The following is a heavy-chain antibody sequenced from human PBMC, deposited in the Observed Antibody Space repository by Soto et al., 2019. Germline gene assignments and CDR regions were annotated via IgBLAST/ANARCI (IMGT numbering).Heavy chain of an antibody. CDR1: VGDLRDYY. V-gene: IGHV4-59*01. Sequence: QVQLQESVPGLVKPSETLSLTCTVSVGDLRDYYWFWIRQPPGKGLEWIGSIFYTGSTDYNPSLRSRVSISLATPTNQFSLHLVSVTAADTAVYYCARVNRGALDYWVQGALVTVSS. CDR3: ARVNRGALDY. CDR2: IFYTGST. J-gene: IGHJ4*02.